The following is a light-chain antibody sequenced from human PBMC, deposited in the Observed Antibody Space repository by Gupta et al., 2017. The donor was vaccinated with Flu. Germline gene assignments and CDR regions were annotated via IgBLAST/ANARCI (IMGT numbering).Light chain of an antibody. CDR1: SSNIGINF. CDR3: AAWDDTLYVV. V-gene: IGLV1-47*01. Sequence: QSVLTQPPSVSGTPGHRVTISCSGSSSNIGINFVYWYQQLPGAAPKLLISRNNERPSGVPDRFSGSKSGTSASLAISGLRSEDEADYYCAAWDDTLYVVFGGGTKLTVL. J-gene: IGLJ2*01. CDR2: RNN.